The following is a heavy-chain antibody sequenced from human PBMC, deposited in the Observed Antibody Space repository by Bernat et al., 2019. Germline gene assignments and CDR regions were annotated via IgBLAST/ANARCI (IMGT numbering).Heavy chain of an antibody. CDR1: GFTFSSYS. CDR2: ISSSSSSI. V-gene: IGHV3-48*01. CDR3: ARIAAAGSLFDY. J-gene: IGHJ4*02. Sequence: EVQLVESGGGLVQPGGSLRLSCAASGFTFSSYSMNWVRQAPGKGLEWVSYISSSSSSIYADSVKGRFTISRDNAKNSLYLQMNSPRAEDTAVYYCARIAAAGSLFDYWGQGTLVTVSS. D-gene: IGHD6-13*01.